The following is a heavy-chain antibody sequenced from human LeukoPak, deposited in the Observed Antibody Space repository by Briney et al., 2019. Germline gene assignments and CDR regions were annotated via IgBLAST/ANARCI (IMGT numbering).Heavy chain of an antibody. CDR3: ARDEIPSGT. J-gene: IGHJ3*01. CDR2: ISGSGRNT. V-gene: IGHV3-23*01. D-gene: IGHD6-25*01. Sequence: GGSLRLSCAASGFTVSRNYMSWVRQAPGKGLEWVSAISGSGRNTYYADSVKGRFTISRDNSRSTVDLQMNSLRVEDTGIYYCARDEIPSGTWGQGTMVIVSS. CDR1: GFTVSRNY.